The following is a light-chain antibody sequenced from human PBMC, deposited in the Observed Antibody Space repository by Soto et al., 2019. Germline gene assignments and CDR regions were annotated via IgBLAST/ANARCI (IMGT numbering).Light chain of an antibody. CDR3: QQFNSYPIT. V-gene: IGKV1-13*02. CDR2: DVS. J-gene: IGKJ5*01. CDR1: QDIRGA. Sequence: AIQVTQSPSSLSASVGDRVTITCRAGQDIRGALAWYQQKPGKAPKLLIYDVSTLESGVPSRFSGSGSGTEFTLALSSLQPEDFGTYYCQQFNSYPITFGHGTRLEIK.